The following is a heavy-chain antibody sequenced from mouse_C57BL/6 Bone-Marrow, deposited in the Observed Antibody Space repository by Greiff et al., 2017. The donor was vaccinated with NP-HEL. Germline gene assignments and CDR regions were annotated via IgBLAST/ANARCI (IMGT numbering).Heavy chain of an antibody. D-gene: IGHD1-1*01. CDR1: GYTFTEYT. CDR3: ARDEERYYGSSYWYFDV. J-gene: IGHJ1*03. V-gene: IGHV1-62-2*01. Sequence: VQLQQSGAELVKPGASVKLSCKASGYTFTEYTIHWVKQRSGQGLEWIGWFYPGSGSIKYNEKFKDKATLTADKSSSTVDMELSRLTSEDSAVYFCARDEERYYGSSYWYFDVWGTGTTVTVSS. CDR2: FYPGSGSI.